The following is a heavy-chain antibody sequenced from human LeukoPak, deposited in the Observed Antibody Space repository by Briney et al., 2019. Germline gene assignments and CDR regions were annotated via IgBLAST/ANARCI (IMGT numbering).Heavy chain of an antibody. Sequence: TSETLSLTCTVSGGSISSYYWSWIRQPPGKGPEWIGYIYYSGSTNYNPSLKSRVTISVDTSKNQFSLKLSSVTAADTAVYYCARARGYCSSTSCYSHYYYYGMDVWGQGTTVTVSS. J-gene: IGHJ6*02. CDR3: ARARGYCSSTSCYSHYYYYGMDV. D-gene: IGHD2-2*01. CDR2: IYYSGST. CDR1: GGSISSYY. V-gene: IGHV4-59*01.